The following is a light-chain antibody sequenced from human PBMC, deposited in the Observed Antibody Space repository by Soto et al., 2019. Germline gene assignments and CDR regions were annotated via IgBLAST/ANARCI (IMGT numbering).Light chain of an antibody. CDR3: QQRSNWPT. J-gene: IGKJ4*01. V-gene: IGKV3-11*01. Sequence: EIVLTQSPATLSLSPGERATLSCRASQSVSSYLAWYQQKPGQAPRLLIYDASSRATGIPARFSGSGSGTDFTLTISGLEPEEFAVYYCQQRSNWPTFGGGTKVEIK. CDR1: QSVSSY. CDR2: DAS.